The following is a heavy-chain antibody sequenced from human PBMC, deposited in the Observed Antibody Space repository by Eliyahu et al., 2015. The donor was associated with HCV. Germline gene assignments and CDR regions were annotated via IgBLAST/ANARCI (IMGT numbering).Heavy chain of an antibody. CDR2: IWYDGSNK. CDR3: ARQYSYGYFDY. D-gene: IGHD5-18*01. V-gene: IGHV3-33*01. J-gene: IGHJ4*02. CDR1: GFTFSSYG. Sequence: QVQLVESGGGVVQPGXSLRLSCAASGFTFSSYGMHWVRQAPGKGLEWVAVIWYDGSNKYYADSVKGRFTISRDNSKNTLYLQMNSLRAEDTAVYYCARQYSYGYFDYWGQGTLVTVSS.